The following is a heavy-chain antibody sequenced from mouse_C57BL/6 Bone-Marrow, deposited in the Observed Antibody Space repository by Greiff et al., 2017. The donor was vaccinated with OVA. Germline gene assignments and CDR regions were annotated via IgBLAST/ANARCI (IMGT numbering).Heavy chain of an antibody. CDR1: GYTFTSYG. J-gene: IGHJ4*01. Sequence: VQLVESGAELARPGASVKLSCKASGYTFTSYGISWVKQRTGQGLEWIGEIYPRSGNTYYNEKFKGKATLTADKSSSTAYMELRSLTSEDSAVYFCARGGIVTGIYVDYWGQGTSVTVSS. V-gene: IGHV1-81*01. D-gene: IGHD2-5*01. CDR3: ARGGIVTGIYVDY. CDR2: IYPRSGNT.